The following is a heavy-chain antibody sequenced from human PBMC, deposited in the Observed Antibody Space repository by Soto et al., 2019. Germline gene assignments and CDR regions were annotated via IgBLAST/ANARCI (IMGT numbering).Heavy chain of an antibody. V-gene: IGHV5-51*01. Sequence: PGESLKISCKGSGYSFTSYWIGWVRQMPGIGLEWMGIIYPGDSDTRYSPSFQGQVTISADKSISTAYLQWSSLKASDTAMYYCARTSTTLYIWFDPWGQGTLVTVSS. CDR3: ARTSTTLYIWFDP. CDR1: GYSFTSYW. J-gene: IGHJ5*02. CDR2: IYPGDSDT.